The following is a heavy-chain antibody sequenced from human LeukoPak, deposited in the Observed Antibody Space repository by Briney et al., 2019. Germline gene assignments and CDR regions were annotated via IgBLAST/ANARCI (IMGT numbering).Heavy chain of an antibody. CDR2: IYHSGST. D-gene: IGHD2-2*01. Sequence: SETLSLTCTVSGGSISSGGYYWSWIRQPPGKGLEWIGYIYHSGSTYYNPSLKSRVTISVDRSKNQFSLKLSSVTAADTAVYYCARARYQSTHFDYWGQGTLVTVSS. J-gene: IGHJ4*02. CDR1: GGSISSGGYY. V-gene: IGHV4-30-2*01. CDR3: ARARYQSTHFDY.